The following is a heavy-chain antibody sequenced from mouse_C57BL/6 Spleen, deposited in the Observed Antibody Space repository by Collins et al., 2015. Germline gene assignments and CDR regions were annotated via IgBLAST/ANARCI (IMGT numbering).Heavy chain of an antibody. D-gene: IGHD2-2*01. J-gene: IGHJ3*01. Sequence: QIQLVQSGPELKKPGETVRISCKASGYTFTTAGMQWVQKMPGKGLKWIGWINTHSGVPKYAEDFKGRFAFSLETSASTAYLQISNLKNEDTATYFCARSGYGYDSWFAYWGQGTLVTVSA. V-gene: IGHV9-4*02. CDR1: GYTFTTAG. CDR2: INTHSGVP. CDR3: ARSGYGYDSWFAY.